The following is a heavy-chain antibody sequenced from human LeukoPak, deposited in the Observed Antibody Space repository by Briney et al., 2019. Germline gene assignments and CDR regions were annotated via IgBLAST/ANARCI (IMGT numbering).Heavy chain of an antibody. CDR3: ARLRFLEWLPHPFDY. CDR1: GGSISSYY. CDR2: IYYSGST. J-gene: IGHJ4*02. Sequence: PSETLSLTCTVSGGSISSYYWSWIRQPPGKGLEWIGYIYYSGSTYYNPSLKSRVTISVDTSKNQFSLKLSSVAAADTAVYYCARLRFLEWLPHPFDYWGQGTLVTVSS. V-gene: IGHV4-59*12. D-gene: IGHD3-3*01.